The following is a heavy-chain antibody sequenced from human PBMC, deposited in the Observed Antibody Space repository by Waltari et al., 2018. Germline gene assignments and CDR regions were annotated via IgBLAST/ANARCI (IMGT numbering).Heavy chain of an antibody. CDR2: MMWDVCSI. CDR3: AKGTNYDSSGYWPVDY. Sequence: EVQLVESGGGLVQPGRSLRLSCAASGFTFDDYAMHWVRQAPGKGLEWVSGMMWDVCSIGVADSVKGRFTISRDNAKNSLYLQMNSLRAEDTALYYCAKGTNYDSSGYWPVDYWGQGTLVTVSS. J-gene: IGHJ4*02. V-gene: IGHV3-9*01. D-gene: IGHD3-22*01. CDR1: GFTFDDYA.